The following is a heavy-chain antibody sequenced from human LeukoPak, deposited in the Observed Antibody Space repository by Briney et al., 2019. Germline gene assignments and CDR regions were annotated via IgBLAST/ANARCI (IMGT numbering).Heavy chain of an antibody. Sequence: TSETLSLTCAVYGGSFSGYYRSWIRQPPGKGLEWIGEINHGGSTNYNPSLKSRVTISVDTSKNQFSLKLSSVTAADTAVYYCARTLLQKLASEGPRGRRLFDCWGQGTLVTVSS. CDR1: GGSFSGYY. D-gene: IGHD1-1*01. CDR2: INHGGST. V-gene: IGHV4-34*01. J-gene: IGHJ4*02. CDR3: ARTLLQKLASEGPRGRRLFDC.